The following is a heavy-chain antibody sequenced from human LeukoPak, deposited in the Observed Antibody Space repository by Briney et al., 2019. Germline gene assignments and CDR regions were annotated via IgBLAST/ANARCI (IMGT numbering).Heavy chain of an antibody. CDR2: IIPIFGTA. CDR3: ASKRGYGYGLDY. J-gene: IGHJ4*02. Sequence: SVKVSCKASGGTFSSYAISWVRQAPGQGLEWMGGIIPIFGTANYAQKFQGRVTITADESTSTGYMELSSLRSEDTAVYYCASKRGYGYGLDYWGQGTLVTVSS. CDR1: GGTFSSYA. V-gene: IGHV1-69*13. D-gene: IGHD5-18*01.